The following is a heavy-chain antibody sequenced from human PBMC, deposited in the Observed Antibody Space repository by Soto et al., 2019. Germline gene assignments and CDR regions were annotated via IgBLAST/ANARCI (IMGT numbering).Heavy chain of an antibody. V-gene: IGHV4-59*01. J-gene: IGHJ4*02. CDR1: GGXISSYY. D-gene: IGHD7-27*01. Sequence: SETLSLTCTVSGGXISSYYWSWIRQPPGKGLEWIGYIYYSGSTNYNPSLKSRVTISVDTSKNQFSLKLSSVTAADTAVYYCARHPGYYFDYWGQGTLVTVSS. CDR3: ARHPGYYFDY. CDR2: IYYSGST.